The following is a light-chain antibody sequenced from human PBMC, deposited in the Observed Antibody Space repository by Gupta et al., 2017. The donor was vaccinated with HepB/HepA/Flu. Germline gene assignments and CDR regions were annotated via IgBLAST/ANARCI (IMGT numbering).Light chain of an antibody. Sequence: SVLPPPPSASGTPGQRVTISCSGSSSNIGSNTVNWYQQLPGTAPKLLIHSNNKRPSGGPDRVSGSKSGTSAALAISGLQAEEEADYYCEAWEDSRNGRYVFGTGTKVTVL. V-gene: IGLV1-44*01. CDR1: SSNIGSNT. CDR2: SNN. J-gene: IGLJ1*01. CDR3: EAWEDSRNGRYV.